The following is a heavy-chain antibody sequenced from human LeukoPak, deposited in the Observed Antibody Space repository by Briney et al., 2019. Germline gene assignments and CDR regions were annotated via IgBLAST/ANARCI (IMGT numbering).Heavy chain of an antibody. J-gene: IGHJ4*02. CDR3: TTDDYGDLVFDS. CDR1: GFTFSNAW. D-gene: IGHD4-17*01. CDR2: IKSKTDGGTT. V-gene: IGHV3-15*01. Sequence: KPGGSLRLSCAASGFTFSNAWMSWVRQAPGKGLEWVGRIKSKTDGGTTDYAAPVKGRFTISRDDSKNTLYLQMNSLKTEDTAVYYCTTDDYGDLVFDSWGQGTLVTVSS.